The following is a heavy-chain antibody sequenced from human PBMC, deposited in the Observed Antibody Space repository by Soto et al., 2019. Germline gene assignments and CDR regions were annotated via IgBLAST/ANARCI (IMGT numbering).Heavy chain of an antibody. CDR2: IIPIFGTA. CDR3: ARGRGCSGYYYNWFDP. Sequence: SVKVSCKASGGTFSSYAISWVRQAPGQGLEWMGGIIPIFGTANYAQKFQGRVTITADESTSTAYMELSSLRSEDTAVYYCARGRGCSGYYYNWFDPWGQGTLVTVSS. D-gene: IGHD3-22*01. CDR1: GGTFSSYA. J-gene: IGHJ5*02. V-gene: IGHV1-69*13.